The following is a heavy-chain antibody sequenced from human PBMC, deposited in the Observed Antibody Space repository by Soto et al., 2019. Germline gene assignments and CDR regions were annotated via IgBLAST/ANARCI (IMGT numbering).Heavy chain of an antibody. CDR1: GFTFSNYG. CDR3: AKTTVTTWNYYYYGMDV. V-gene: IGHV3-30*18. Sequence: QVQLVESGGGVVKPGRSRRLSGAASGFTFSNYGMHWVREAPGKGLERVTVISYDGSNKYYADSVKGRFTISRDNSKNTLYLQINSLRAEDTAVYYCAKTTVTTWNYYYYGMDVWGQGTTVTVSS. J-gene: IGHJ6*02. CDR2: ISYDGSNK. D-gene: IGHD4-17*01.